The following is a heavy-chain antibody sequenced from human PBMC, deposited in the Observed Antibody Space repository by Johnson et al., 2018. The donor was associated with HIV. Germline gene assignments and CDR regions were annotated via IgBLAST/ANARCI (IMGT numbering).Heavy chain of an antibody. CDR2: IYSGGSI. CDR1: GFTVSSNY. CDR3: AREGAWEVRPGAFDI. J-gene: IGHJ3*02. D-gene: IGHD1-26*01. V-gene: IGHV3-66*01. Sequence: VQLVESGGGLVQPGGSLRLSCAAYGFTVSSNYMSWVRQAPGKGLEWVSVIYSGGSIYYADSVKGRFSISRDNSKNTLYLQMNSLRAEDTAVYYCAREGAWEVRPGAFDIWDKGQWSPSLQ.